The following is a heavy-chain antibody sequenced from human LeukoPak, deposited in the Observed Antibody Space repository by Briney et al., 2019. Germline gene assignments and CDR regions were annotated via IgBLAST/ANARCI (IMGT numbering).Heavy chain of an antibody. Sequence: ASVTVSCKASGYTFTSYDINWVRQAAGQGLEWMGWMNANSGNTGYAQKFQGRVTMTRNTSISTAYMELSSLRSEDTAVYYCARGLTIFGVVIIGAFDIWGQGTMATVSS. CDR2: MNANSGNT. CDR1: GYTFTSYD. CDR3: ARGLTIFGVVIIGAFDI. J-gene: IGHJ3*02. V-gene: IGHV1-8*01. D-gene: IGHD3-3*01.